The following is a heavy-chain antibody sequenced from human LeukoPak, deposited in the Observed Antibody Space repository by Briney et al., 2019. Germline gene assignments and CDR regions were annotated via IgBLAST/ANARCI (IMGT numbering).Heavy chain of an antibody. CDR3: AKDTHGDYPDN. Sequence: GRSLRLSCAASGFTFSNYGIHWVRQAPGKGLEWVAVMSFDGNNNYYADSVKGRFTISRDNSKNMLYLQMNSLRAEDTAVYYCAKDTHGDYPDNWGQGTLVTVSS. CDR2: MSFDGNNN. J-gene: IGHJ4*02. CDR1: GFTFSNYG. V-gene: IGHV3-30*18. D-gene: IGHD4-17*01.